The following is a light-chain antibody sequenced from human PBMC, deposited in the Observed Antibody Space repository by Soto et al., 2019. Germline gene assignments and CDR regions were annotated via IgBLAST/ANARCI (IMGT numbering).Light chain of an antibody. Sequence: EFVMTQSPATLSVSPGERATLSCRASQSFSSNVAWYQQKPGQAPRLLIYGASSRATGIPDRFSGSGSGTDFTLTISRLEPEDFAVYYCQQYGSLTITFGQGTRLEIK. CDR1: QSFSSN. CDR2: GAS. J-gene: IGKJ5*01. CDR3: QQYGSLTIT. V-gene: IGKV3-20*01.